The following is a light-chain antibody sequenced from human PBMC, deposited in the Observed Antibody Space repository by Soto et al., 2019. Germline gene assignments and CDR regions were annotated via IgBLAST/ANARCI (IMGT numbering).Light chain of an antibody. V-gene: IGLV2-8*01. J-gene: IGLJ1*01. CDR3: ASYAGTRLFV. Sequence: QSVLTQPASLSGSPGQSITISCTGTNSDIGAYDYVPWFQQHPGKAPKLVIYEVTKRPSGVPDRFSGSKSGSTASLTVSGLQADDEADYYCASYAGTRLFVFGSGTKVTVL. CDR1: NSDIGAYDY. CDR2: EVT.